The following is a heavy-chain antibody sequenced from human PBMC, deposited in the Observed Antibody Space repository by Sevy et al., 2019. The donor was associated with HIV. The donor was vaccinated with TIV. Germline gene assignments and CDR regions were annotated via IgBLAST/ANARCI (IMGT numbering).Heavy chain of an antibody. J-gene: IGHJ4*02. V-gene: IGHV3-23*01. CDR2: ISASGGTT. CDR3: ANQGHSSGWYYFDY. D-gene: IGHD6-19*01. CDR1: GFTFSSYA. Sequence: GGSLRLSCAASGFTFSSYAMSWVRQAQKKGLEWVSTISASGGTTYYADSVKGRFIISRDNSKNTLYLQMNTLRAEDTAVYYCANQGHSSGWYYFDYWGQGTLVTVSS.